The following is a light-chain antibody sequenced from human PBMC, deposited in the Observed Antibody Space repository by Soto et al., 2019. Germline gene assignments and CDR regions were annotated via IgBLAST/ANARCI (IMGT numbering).Light chain of an antibody. J-gene: IGKJ5*01. CDR1: QSVSSY. CDR3: QQRSNWPPIT. V-gene: IGKV3-11*01. CDR2: DAS. Sequence: IVMTQSPGTLSLSPWGRATLSCRASQSVSSYLAWYQQKPGQAPRLLIYDASNRATGIPARFSGSGSGTDFTLTISSLEPEDFAVYYCQQRSNWPPITFGQGTRLEIK.